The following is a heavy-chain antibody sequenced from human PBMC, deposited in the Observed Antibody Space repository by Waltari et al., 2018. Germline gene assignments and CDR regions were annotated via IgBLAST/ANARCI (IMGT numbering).Heavy chain of an antibody. J-gene: IGHJ4*02. CDR3: ATHRRSNAD. CDR2: IMPRLGTA. Sequence: QVQLVQSGAEVKKPGSSVKVSCKASGGTFSSYAISWVRQAPGQGLEWMGGIMPRLGTANYEQKCQGRVRMTADESTSTAYMERSSLRSEDTAVYYWATHRRSNADWGQGTLVTVSS. CDR1: GGTFSSYA. V-gene: IGHV1-69*13. D-gene: IGHD4-17*01.